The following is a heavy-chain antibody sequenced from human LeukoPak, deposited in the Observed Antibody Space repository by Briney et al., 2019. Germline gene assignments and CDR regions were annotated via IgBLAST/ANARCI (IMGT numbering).Heavy chain of an antibody. V-gene: IGHV3-15*01. D-gene: IGHD1-26*01. Sequence: GGSLRLSYAASGFTFSAVWMTWVRQAPGKGLEWVGRIKSKSDGGTTDYAAPVKGRFTVSRDDSRNTLFLQMNSLKTEDTAVYYCTTAGLMNLAATDYWGQGALVTVSS. CDR1: GFTFSAVW. CDR3: TTAGLMNLAATDY. J-gene: IGHJ4*02. CDR2: IKSKSDGGTT.